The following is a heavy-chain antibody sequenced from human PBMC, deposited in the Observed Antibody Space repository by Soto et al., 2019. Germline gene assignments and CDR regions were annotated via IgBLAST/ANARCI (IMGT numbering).Heavy chain of an antibody. J-gene: IGHJ3*02. V-gene: IGHV1-18*04. CDR2: ISAYNGNT. CDR3: ARGVLRFLEWLLYPDAFDI. CDR1: GYTFTSYG. D-gene: IGHD3-3*01. Sequence: QVQLVQSGAEVKKPGASVKVSCKASGYTFTSYGISWVRQAPVQGLEWMGWISAYNGNTNYAQKLQGRVTMTTDTSTSTAYMELRSLRSDDTAVYYCARGVLRFLEWLLYPDAFDIWGQGTMVTVSS.